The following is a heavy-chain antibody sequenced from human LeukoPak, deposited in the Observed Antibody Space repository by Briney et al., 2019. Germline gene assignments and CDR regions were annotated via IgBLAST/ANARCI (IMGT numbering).Heavy chain of an antibody. D-gene: IGHD6-19*01. Sequence: GGSLRLSCAASGFSFSLYAMNWVRQAPGKGLEWVSTIIETGASPYYADSVRGRFTVSRDSSKNMFYLQMNSLRAEDTAIYYYARRGAGSGGLDYWGQGTLVTVSS. CDR1: GFSFSLYA. J-gene: IGHJ4*02. CDR2: IIETGASP. V-gene: IGHV3-23*01. CDR3: ARRGAGSGGLDY.